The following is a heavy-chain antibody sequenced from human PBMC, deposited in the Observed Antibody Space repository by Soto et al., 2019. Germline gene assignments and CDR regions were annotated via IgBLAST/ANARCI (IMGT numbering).Heavy chain of an antibody. D-gene: IGHD2-8*01. V-gene: IGHV4-30-2*01. CDR3: ARGPPNTY. CDR1: GGSISSGGYS. Sequence: QLQLQESGSGLVKPSQTLSLTCAVSGGSISSGGYSWSWIRQPPGKGLEWIGYICHSGSTYYNSSRKGRVTISLARSKDQCSLKLSSVTAADTAVYYCARGPPNTYWGQGTLVTVSS. J-gene: IGHJ4*02. CDR2: ICHSGST.